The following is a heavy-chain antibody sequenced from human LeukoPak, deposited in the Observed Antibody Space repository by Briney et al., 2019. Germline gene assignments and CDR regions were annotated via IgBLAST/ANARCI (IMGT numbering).Heavy chain of an antibody. J-gene: IGHJ4*02. D-gene: IGHD2-15*01. CDR1: GYTFTGYY. Sequence: GASVKVSCKASGYTFTGYYMHWVRQAPGQGLEWMGWINPNSGGTNYAQKFQGRVTMTRDTSISTAYMELSRLRSDDTAVYYCARIGYCSGGSCYTDDFDYWGQGTLVTVSS. CDR3: ARIGYCSGGSCYTDDFDY. V-gene: IGHV1-2*02. CDR2: INPNSGGT.